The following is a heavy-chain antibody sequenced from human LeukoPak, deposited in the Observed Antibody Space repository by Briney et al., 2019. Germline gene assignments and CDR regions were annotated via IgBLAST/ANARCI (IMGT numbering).Heavy chain of an antibody. V-gene: IGHV4-59*08. Sequence: SETLSLTCTVSGGSISSYYWSWIRQPPGKGLEWIGYIYYSGSTNYNPSLKSRVTISVDTSKNQFSLKLSSVTAADTAVYYCARLGPMIVTYDAFDIWGQGTMVTVSS. CDR3: ARLGPMIVTYDAFDI. CDR1: GGSISSYY. D-gene: IGHD3-22*01. J-gene: IGHJ3*02. CDR2: IYYSGST.